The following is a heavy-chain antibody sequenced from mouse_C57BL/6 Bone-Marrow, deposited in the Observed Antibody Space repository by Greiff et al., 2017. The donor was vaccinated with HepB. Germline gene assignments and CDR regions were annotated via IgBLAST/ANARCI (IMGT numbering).Heavy chain of an antibody. CDR3: ARCFYAMDY. J-gene: IGHJ4*01. CDR2: IYPRSGNT. Sequence: VMLVESGAELARPGASVKLSCKASGYTLTSYGISWVKQRTGQGLEWIGEIYPRSGNTYYNEKFKGKATLTADKASSTAYMELRSLTSEDSAVYFCARCFYAMDYWGQGTSITVSS. V-gene: IGHV1-81*01. CDR1: GYTLTSYG.